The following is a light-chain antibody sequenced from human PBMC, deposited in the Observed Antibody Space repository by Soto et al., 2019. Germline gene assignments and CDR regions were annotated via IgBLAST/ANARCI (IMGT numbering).Light chain of an antibody. CDR1: SSDVGGYNY. CDR3: SSYAGSNNYVV. CDR2: EVS. V-gene: IGLV2-8*01. Sequence: QAVVTQPPSASGSPGQSVTISCTGTSSDVGGYNYVSWYQQHPGKAPKLMIYEVSKRPSGVPDRFSGSKSGNTASLTVSGLQAEDEADYYCSSYAGSNNYVVFGGGTKLTV. J-gene: IGLJ2*01.